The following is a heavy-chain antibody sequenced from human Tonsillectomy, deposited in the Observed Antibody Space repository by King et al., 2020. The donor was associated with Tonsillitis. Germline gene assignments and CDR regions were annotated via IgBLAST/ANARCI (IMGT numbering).Heavy chain of an antibody. Sequence: VKLVQSGAEVKKPGESLKITCKGSGYSFTTYWIGWVRQMPGRGLEWMGIIYPADSDTRYSPSFQGQVTISADKSITTAYLQWSSLKASDTAMYYCATSGEHWNFFYYWGQGTLVTVSS. CDR2: IYPADSDT. CDR3: ATSGEHWNFFYY. J-gene: IGHJ4*02. D-gene: IGHD1-7*01. V-gene: IGHV5-51*01. CDR1: GYSFTTYW.